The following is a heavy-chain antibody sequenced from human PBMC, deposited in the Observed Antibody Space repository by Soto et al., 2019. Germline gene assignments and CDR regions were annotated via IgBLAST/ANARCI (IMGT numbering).Heavy chain of an antibody. V-gene: IGHV3-48*02. J-gene: IGHJ6*02. D-gene: IGHD2-2*01. CDR3: ARDTRGYYGMDF. CDR2: ISSSNTI. Sequence: GGSLRLSCAASGFTFSTYSMNWVRQAPGKGLEWVSFISSSNTIYDADSVKGRFTISRDNAKNSLHLQMNSLRDEDTAVYYCARDTRGYYGMDFSGQGTMVTVSS. CDR1: GFTFSTYS.